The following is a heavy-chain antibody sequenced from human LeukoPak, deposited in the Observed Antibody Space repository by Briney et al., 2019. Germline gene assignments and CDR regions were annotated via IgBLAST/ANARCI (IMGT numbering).Heavy chain of an antibody. Sequence: GESLKISCKGSGYNFTDYWIGWVRQMPGKGLEWMGIIYTGDSHTRYSPSFQGQVAISVDKSINTAYLQRSSLQASDTAMYYCARHANFDWFFGQAVNAFDIWGQGTMVTVSS. CDR2: IYTGDSHT. V-gene: IGHV5-51*01. J-gene: IGHJ3*02. CDR1: GYNFTDYW. D-gene: IGHD3-9*01. CDR3: ARHANFDWFFGQAVNAFDI.